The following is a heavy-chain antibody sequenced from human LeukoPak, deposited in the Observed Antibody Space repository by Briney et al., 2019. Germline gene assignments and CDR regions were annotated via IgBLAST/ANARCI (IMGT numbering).Heavy chain of an antibody. Sequence: GGSLRLSCAASGFTFSSYAMSWVRQAPGKGLEWVSAISGSGGSTYYADSVKGRFTISRDNSKNTLYLQTNSLRAEDTAVYYCAHFGGVTHYYGMDVWGQGTTVTVSS. V-gene: IGHV3-23*01. CDR2: ISGSGGST. D-gene: IGHD3-16*01. CDR3: AHFGGVTHYYGMDV. J-gene: IGHJ6*02. CDR1: GFTFSSYA.